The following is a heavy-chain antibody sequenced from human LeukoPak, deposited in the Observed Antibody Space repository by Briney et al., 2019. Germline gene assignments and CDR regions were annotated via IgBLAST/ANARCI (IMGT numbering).Heavy chain of an antibody. CDR3: ARGETDYSWGTSLFWFDP. CDR1: GFTFSSYS. Sequence: GGSLRLSCAASGFTFSSYSMNWVRHAPAKGLEWVSYISSSSSTIYYADSVKGRSTISRDNAKNSLYLQMNSLRDEDTAVYYCARGETDYSWGTSLFWFDPWGQGTLVTVSS. V-gene: IGHV3-48*02. CDR2: ISSSSSTI. D-gene: IGHD3-16*01. J-gene: IGHJ5*02.